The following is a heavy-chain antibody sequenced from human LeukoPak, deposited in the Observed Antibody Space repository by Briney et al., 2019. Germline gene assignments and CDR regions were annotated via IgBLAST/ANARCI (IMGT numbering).Heavy chain of an antibody. V-gene: IGHV3-11*06. CDR1: GFTFSDYY. CDR2: ISSSDTYT. Sequence: GGSLRLSCAAPGFTFSDYYMSWIRQAPGKGLEWVSYISSSDTYTNYADSVKGRFTISRDNAKNSLYLQMNSLRAEDTAVYYCARGPYSSGSSVDYWGQGTLVIVSS. J-gene: IGHJ4*02. D-gene: IGHD6-19*01. CDR3: ARGPYSSGSSVDY.